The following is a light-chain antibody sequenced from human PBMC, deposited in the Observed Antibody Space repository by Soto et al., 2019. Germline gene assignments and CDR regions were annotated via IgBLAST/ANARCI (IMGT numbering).Light chain of an antibody. CDR3: QQTFSVTPLT. J-gene: IGKJ4*01. Sequence: DIQMTQSQSSLSASVGDTVTISCRASLSIRAYLNWYQHKPGKAPNLLIYGATTLHSGVPSRFSGSGSGTDFSLTISSLQPEDFATYYCQQTFSVTPLTFGGGTKVEI. CDR1: LSIRAY. V-gene: IGKV1-39*01. CDR2: GAT.